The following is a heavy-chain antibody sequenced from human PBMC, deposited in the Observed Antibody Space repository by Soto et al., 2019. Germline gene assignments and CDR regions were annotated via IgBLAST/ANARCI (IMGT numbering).Heavy chain of an antibody. CDR1: GGSISGRGYY. CDR2: IYYSGST. V-gene: IGHV4-31*03. CDR3: ARAREEPGVYDY. J-gene: IGHJ4*02. D-gene: IGHD7-27*01. Sequence: QVQLLESGPGLVKPSQTLSLTCTVSGGSISGRGYYWSWIRQYPGKGLEWIGYIYYSGSTSYNPSLKRRLTISVDTSNYQFSLKLSSVTAADTAVYYCARAREEPGVYDYWGQGTLVTVSS.